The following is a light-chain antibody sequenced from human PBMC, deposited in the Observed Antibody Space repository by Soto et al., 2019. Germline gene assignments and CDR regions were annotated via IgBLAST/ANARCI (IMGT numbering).Light chain of an antibody. CDR3: KEYSSYWK. CDR2: DVS. J-gene: IGKJ1*01. Sequence: DIQRPPSPSTMSSSAVYIVTITFLASQSINSRLAWYQQKPGKAPKILIYDVSNLESGVPSRFSGSGSATEFTLIISSLKSDDFATYYCKEYSSYWKFGKGNKVDIK. CDR1: QSINSR. V-gene: IGKV1-5*01.